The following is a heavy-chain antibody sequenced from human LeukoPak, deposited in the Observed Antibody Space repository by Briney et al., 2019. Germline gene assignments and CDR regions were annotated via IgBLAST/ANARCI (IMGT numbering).Heavy chain of an antibody. CDR3: ARVGSERRTSWFDP. CDR2: MNPNSGNT. CDR1: GYTFTSYD. D-gene: IGHD1-1*01. Sequence: ASVKVSCKASGYTFTSYDINWVRQATGQGLEWMGWMNPNSGNTGYAQKFQGRVTMTRNTSISTAYMELSSLRSEDTAVYYCARVGSERRTSWFDPWGQGTLVTVSS. V-gene: IGHV1-8*01. J-gene: IGHJ5*02.